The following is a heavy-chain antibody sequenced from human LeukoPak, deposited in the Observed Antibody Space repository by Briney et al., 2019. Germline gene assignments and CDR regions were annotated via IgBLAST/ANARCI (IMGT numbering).Heavy chain of an antibody. V-gene: IGHV1-18*04. CDR3: SRVALHYVSRCYRPDFEY. J-gene: IGHJ4*02. CDR1: GYTFTSYG. D-gene: IGHD3-16*02. CDR2: ISAYNGNT. Sequence: ASVKVSCKASGYTFTSYGISWVRQAPGQGLEWMGWISAYNGNTNYAQKLQGRATMTTDTSTSTADMELRSLRSGDTAVYYCSRVALHYVSRCYRPDFEYWAQGTLDTVST.